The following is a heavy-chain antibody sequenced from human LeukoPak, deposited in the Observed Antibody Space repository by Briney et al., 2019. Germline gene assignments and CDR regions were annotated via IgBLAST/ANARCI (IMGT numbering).Heavy chain of an antibody. CDR2: INSDGSST. CDR3: ARDEDYDFWSGYYGY. V-gene: IGHV3-74*01. D-gene: IGHD3-3*01. Sequence: PGGSLRLSCAASGFTFSSYWMHWVRQAPGKGLVWVSRINSDGSSTSYADSVKGRFTISRDNAKNTLYLQMNRLRAEDTAVYYCARDEDYDFWSGYYGYWGQGTLVTVSS. J-gene: IGHJ4*02. CDR1: GFTFSSYW.